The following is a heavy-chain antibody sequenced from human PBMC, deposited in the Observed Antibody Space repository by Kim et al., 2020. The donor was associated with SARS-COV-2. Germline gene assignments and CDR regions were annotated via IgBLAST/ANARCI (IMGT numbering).Heavy chain of an antibody. CDR2: INPSGGST. V-gene: IGHV1-46*01. Sequence: ASVKVSCKASGYTFTSYYMHWVRQAPGQGLEWMGIINPSGGSTSYAQKFQGRVTMTRDTSTSTVYMELSSLRSEDTAVYYCARPPAGEGSGSYHYYGMDVWGQGTTGTVSS. CDR1: GYTFTSYY. J-gene: IGHJ6*02. CDR3: ARPPAGEGSGSYHYYGMDV. D-gene: IGHD3-10*01.